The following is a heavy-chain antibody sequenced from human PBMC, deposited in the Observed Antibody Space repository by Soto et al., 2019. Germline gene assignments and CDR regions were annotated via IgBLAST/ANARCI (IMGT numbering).Heavy chain of an antibody. V-gene: IGHV1-2*04. Sequence: GASVKVSCKASGYTFTGYYMHWVRQAPGQGLEWMGWINPNSGGTNYAQKFQGWVTMTRDTSISTAYMELSRLRSDDTAVYYCARETTWSGYIMDVWGQGTTVTVSS. D-gene: IGHD3-3*01. CDR3: ARETTWSGYIMDV. J-gene: IGHJ6*02. CDR2: INPNSGGT. CDR1: GYTFTGYY.